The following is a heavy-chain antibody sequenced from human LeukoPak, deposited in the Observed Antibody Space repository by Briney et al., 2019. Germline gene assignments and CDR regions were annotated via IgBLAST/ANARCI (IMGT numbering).Heavy chain of an antibody. D-gene: IGHD3-3*01. V-gene: IGHV1-18*01. CDR3: ARAKTDWSGNNWFDP. CDR2: ISAYNTNA. CDR1: GYTFTSYG. Sequence: GASVKVSCKASGYTFTSYGISWVRQAPGQGLEWMGWISAYNTNARYAQKFQGRVTVTTDTSTSTAYMELRSLRSDDTAVYYCARAKTDWSGNNWFDPWGQGTLVTVSS. J-gene: IGHJ5*02.